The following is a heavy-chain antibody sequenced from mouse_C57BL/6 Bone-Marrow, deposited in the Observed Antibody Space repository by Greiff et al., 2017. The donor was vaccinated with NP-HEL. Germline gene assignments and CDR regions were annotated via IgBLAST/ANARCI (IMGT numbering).Heavy chain of an antibody. Sequence: QVHVKQSGAELARPGASVKMSCKASGYTFTSYTMHWVKQRPGQGLEWIGYINPSSGYTKYNQKFKDKATLTADKSSSTAYMQLSSLTSEDSAVYYCARGCDGYWGQGTTLTVSS. V-gene: IGHV1-4*01. D-gene: IGHD2-3*01. J-gene: IGHJ2*01. CDR3: ARGCDGY. CDR2: INPSSGYT. CDR1: GYTFTSYT.